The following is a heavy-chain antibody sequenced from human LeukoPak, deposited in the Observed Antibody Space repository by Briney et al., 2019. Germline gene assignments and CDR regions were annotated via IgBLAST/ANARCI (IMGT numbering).Heavy chain of an antibody. CDR3: AAGEYDFWSGYRFDY. D-gene: IGHD3-3*01. J-gene: IGHJ4*02. CDR2: ISSSDSTI. V-gene: IGHV3-11*01. Sequence: PGGSLRLSCAASGFTFSDYYMSWIRQAPGKGLEWVSYISSSDSTIYYADSVKGRFTISRDNAKNSLYLQMKSLRAEDTAVYYCAAGEYDFWSGYRFDYWGQGTLVTVSS. CDR1: GFTFSDYY.